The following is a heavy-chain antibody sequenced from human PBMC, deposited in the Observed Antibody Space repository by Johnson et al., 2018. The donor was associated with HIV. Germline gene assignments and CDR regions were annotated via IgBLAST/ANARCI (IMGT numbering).Heavy chain of an antibody. Sequence: QVQLVESGGGVVQPGRSLRLSCAASGFTFRSYAMHWVRQAPGKGLAWVDVISYDGCNKYYAVSVKGRFTISRDNSKNTLYLQMNSLRAEDTAVYYCARVDPIGGSPWGNDAFDIWGQGTMVTVSS. V-gene: IGHV3-30*14. CDR2: ISYDGCNK. D-gene: IGHD2-15*01. CDR3: ARVDPIGGSPWGNDAFDI. CDR1: GFTFRSYA. J-gene: IGHJ3*02.